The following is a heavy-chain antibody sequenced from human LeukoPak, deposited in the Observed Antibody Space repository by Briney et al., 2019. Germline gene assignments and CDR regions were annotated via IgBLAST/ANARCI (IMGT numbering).Heavy chain of an antibody. D-gene: IGHD2-2*01. J-gene: IGHJ5*02. CDR2: MNPNSGNT. CDR3: ARAHAAYCSSTSCYNWFDP. CDR1: GYTFTSYD. Sequence: ASVKVSYKASGYTFTSYDINWVRQATGQGLEWMGWMNPNSGNTGYAQKFQGRVTMTRNTSISTAYMELSSLRSEDTAVYYCARAHAAYCSSTSCYNWFDPWGQGTLVTVSS. V-gene: IGHV1-8*01.